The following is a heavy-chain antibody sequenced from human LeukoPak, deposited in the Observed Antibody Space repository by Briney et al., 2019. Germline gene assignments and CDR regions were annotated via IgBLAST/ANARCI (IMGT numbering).Heavy chain of an antibody. Sequence: GGSLRLSCAASGFSFNSYAMTWGRQAPGKGLEWVSAIGGSGGSTDYADSVKGRFTISRDNSKNTLYLQMNSLRAEDTAVYYCAGLGASGNGYLSWFDPWGQGTLVTVSS. CDR3: AGLGASGNGYLSWFDP. V-gene: IGHV3-23*01. J-gene: IGHJ5*02. CDR1: GFSFNSYA. D-gene: IGHD3-22*01. CDR2: IGGSGGST.